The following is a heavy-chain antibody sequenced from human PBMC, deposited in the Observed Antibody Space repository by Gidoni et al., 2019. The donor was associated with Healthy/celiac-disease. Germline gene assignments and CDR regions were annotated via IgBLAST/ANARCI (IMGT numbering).Heavy chain of an antibody. CDR2: ISYDGSNK. CDR1: GLTFRSYA. CDR3: ARDPRDIVVVPAAANFDY. J-gene: IGHJ4*02. V-gene: IGHV3-30-3*01. D-gene: IGHD2-2*01. Sequence: QVQLVDSGGGVVQPGRSLRLACAASGLTFRSYAMHGVRQAPAKGLEWVAFISYDGSNKYYADSVKGRFTISRDNSKNTLYLQMNSLRAEDTAVYYCARDPRDIVVVPAAANFDYWGQGTLVTVSS.